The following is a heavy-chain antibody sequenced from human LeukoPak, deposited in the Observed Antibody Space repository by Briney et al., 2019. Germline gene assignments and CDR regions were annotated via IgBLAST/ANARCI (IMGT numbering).Heavy chain of an antibody. CDR3: ARDARDSDIFTGAFDY. CDR2: IHPSRST. V-gene: IGHV4-4*07. D-gene: IGHD3-9*01. Sequence: PSETLSLTCTVSGDSISSYYWSWIRQPAGKGLEWIGRIHPSRSTNYNPSLKSRVTLSADTSKNQFSLNLNSVTAADTAVYYCARDARDSDIFTGAFDYWGQGTLVTVSS. CDR1: GDSISSYY. J-gene: IGHJ4*02.